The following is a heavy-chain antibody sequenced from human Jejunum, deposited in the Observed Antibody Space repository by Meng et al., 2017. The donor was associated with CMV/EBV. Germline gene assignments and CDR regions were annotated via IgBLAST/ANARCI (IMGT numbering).Heavy chain of an antibody. CDR1: SLTTSGVG. J-gene: IGHJ4*02. CDR3: AHRRYDSGTWSWGDFDY. Sequence: SLTTSGVGVGWIRQPPGKALEWLAIIYWKDDKRYSPALKRRLTIIKDTAKNQVVLTMTNMDPVDTATYYCAHRRYDSGTWSWGDFDYWGQGTLVTVSS. D-gene: IGHD3-22*01. V-gene: IGHV2-5*01. CDR2: IYWKDDK.